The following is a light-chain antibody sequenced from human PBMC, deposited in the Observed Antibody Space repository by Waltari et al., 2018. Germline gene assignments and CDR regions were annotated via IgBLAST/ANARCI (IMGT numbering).Light chain of an antibody. CDR2: EVN. Sequence: QSALTQPASVSGSPGESITISCTGTSTDIGGYVYVSWYQQHPDKAPKLIIYEVNSRPSGVSARFSGSRSGNTAPLTISGLQAEDAADYYCSSYTSSDTLVLGTGTKVIVL. J-gene: IGLJ1*01. CDR3: SSYTSSDTLV. V-gene: IGLV2-14*01. CDR1: STDIGGYVY.